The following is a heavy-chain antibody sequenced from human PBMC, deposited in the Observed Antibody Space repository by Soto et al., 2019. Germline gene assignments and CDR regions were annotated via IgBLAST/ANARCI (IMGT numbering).Heavy chain of an antibody. CDR3: ARVVLGYCISTSCPNNRFNP. Sequence: QLQLQESGSGLVKPSQTLSLTFAVSGGSISSGGYSWSWSRQPPGKGLGWIGYIYHSGSTYYNPSLKSRVTISEDRSKNQFSLKLSNVTAADTAVYYCARVVLGYCISTSCPNNRFNPWGQGTLITVPS. CDR2: IYHSGST. V-gene: IGHV4-30-2*01. J-gene: IGHJ5*02. CDR1: GGSISSGGYS. D-gene: IGHD2-2*01.